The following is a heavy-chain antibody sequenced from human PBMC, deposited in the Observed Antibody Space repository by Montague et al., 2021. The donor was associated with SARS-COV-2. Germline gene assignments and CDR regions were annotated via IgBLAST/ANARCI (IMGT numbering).Heavy chain of an antibody. V-gene: IGHV4-39*01. Sequence: SETLSLTCSVSGGSISSGDFFWGWIRQPPGRGLEWIGSIYSGGRTQYNPSLKSRVFISADMSRSLFSLELTSVTAADTAVYYCARQRGDASRWERTYYSDSGGPGTLVTVSS. J-gene: IGHJ4*02. D-gene: IGHD1-26*01. CDR2: IYSGGRT. CDR1: GGSISSGDFF. CDR3: ARQRGDASRWERTYYSDS.